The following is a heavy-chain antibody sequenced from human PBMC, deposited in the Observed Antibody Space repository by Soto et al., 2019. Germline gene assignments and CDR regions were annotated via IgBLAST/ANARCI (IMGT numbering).Heavy chain of an antibody. CDR1: GGSFSGYY. CDR3: GRAYDYVWGSYRYENYFDY. Sequence: PSETLSLTCAVYGGSFSGYYWSWIRQPPGKGLEWIGEINHSGSTNYNPSLKSRVTISVDKSKNQFSLKLSSVTAADTAVYYCGRAYDYVWGSYRYENYFDYWGQGTLVTVSS. J-gene: IGHJ4*02. V-gene: IGHV4-34*01. CDR2: INHSGST. D-gene: IGHD3-16*02.